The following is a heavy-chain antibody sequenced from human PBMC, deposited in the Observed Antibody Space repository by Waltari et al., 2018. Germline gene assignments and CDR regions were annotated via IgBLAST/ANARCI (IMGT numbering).Heavy chain of an antibody. V-gene: IGHV4-4*02. CDR1: GDSMSSSYW. CDR2: INRSGRT. Sequence: QLQLQQSGPGLVKPSEFLSLTCAVSGDSMSSSYWWSWVRQSPGKGLEWIGQINRSGRTNYHPAIESRVIVSIDSSNNQFSLKLLSATAADTAVYYCARDRGRGIYLDTWGQGTLVTVSP. D-gene: IGHD2-15*01. CDR3: ARDRGRGIYLDT. J-gene: IGHJ4*02.